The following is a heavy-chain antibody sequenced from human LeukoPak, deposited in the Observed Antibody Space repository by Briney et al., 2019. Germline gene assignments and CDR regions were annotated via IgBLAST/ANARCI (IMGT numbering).Heavy chain of an antibody. CDR3: ARVGEGELGNWFDP. CDR2: IYANGNT. CDR1: GFTVSGNY. V-gene: IGHV3-53*01. Sequence: PGGSLRLSCAVSGFTVSGNYITWVRQAPGKGLEWVSVIYANGNTYYADSMQGRLTISRDKSKNTVFLQMNSLRAEDTAMYYCARVGEGELGNWFDPGGKGPLVPVSS. J-gene: IGHJ5*02. D-gene: IGHD3-10*01.